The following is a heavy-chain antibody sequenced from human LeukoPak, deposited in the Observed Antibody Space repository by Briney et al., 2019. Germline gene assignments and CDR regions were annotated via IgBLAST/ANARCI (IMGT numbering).Heavy chain of an antibody. D-gene: IGHD3-10*01. V-gene: IGHV4-4*07. CDR1: GGSISSYY. J-gene: IGHJ6*02. CDR3: ARVKGCTMVRGVIINYYGMDV. Sequence: SETLSLTCTVSGGSISSYYWSWIRQPAGKGLEWIGRIYTSGSTNYNPSLKSRVTMSVDTSKNQFSLKLSSVTAADTAVYYCARVKGCTMVRGVIINYYGMDVWGQGTTVTVSS. CDR2: IYTSGST.